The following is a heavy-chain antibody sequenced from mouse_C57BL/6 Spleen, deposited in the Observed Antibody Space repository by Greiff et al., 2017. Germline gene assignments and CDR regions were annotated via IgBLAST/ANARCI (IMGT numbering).Heavy chain of an antibody. D-gene: IGHD2-12*01. CDR3: ARNGLYSPLDY. J-gene: IGHJ2*01. V-gene: IGHV1-54*01. CDR1: GYAFTNYL. CDR2: INPGDGGT. Sequence: VQLQQSGAELVRPGTSVKVSCKASGYAFTNYLIEWVKQRPGQGLEWIGVINPGDGGTSYNAKFKGKATLTADKSSSTAYMQLSSLTSVDSAVYFCARNGLYSPLDYWGQGTTLTVSS.